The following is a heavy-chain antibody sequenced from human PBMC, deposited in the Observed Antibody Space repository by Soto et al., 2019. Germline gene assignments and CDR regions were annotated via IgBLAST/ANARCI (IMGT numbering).Heavy chain of an antibody. V-gene: IGHV1-8*01. D-gene: IGHD1-7*01. Sequence: ASVKVSCKASGYTFTSYDINWVRQATGQGLEWMGWMNPNSGNTGYAQKFQGRVTMTRNTSISTAYMELSSLRSEDTAVYYCARGHLELRAFDIWGQGTMVTVSS. CDR3: ARGHLELRAFDI. CDR1: GYTFTSYD. J-gene: IGHJ3*02. CDR2: MNPNSGNT.